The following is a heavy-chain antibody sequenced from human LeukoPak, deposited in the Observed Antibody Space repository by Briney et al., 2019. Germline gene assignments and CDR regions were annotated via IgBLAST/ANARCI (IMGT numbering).Heavy chain of an antibody. CDR1: GFTFSTYS. CDR2: ISNSGDTI. J-gene: IGHJ3*02. V-gene: IGHV3-21*01. Sequence: GGSLRPSCAASGFTFSTYSMNWVRQAPGKGLEWVSIISNSGDTIFYADSVKGRFTISRDNAENSLHLQMSGQRAEDTAMYYCARRLYTSQAPYAFDIWGQGTMVTVS. CDR3: ARRLYTSQAPYAFDI.